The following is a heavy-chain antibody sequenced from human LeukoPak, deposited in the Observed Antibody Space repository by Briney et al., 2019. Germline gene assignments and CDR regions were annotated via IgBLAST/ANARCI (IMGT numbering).Heavy chain of an antibody. Sequence: PSETLSLTCTVSGGSISSYYWSWIRQPPGKGLEWIGYIYYSGSTNYNPSLKSRVTISVDTSKNQFSLKLSSVTAADTAVYYCARGRTTPEKRDFDYWGQGTLVTVSS. CDR3: ARGRTTPEKRDFDY. CDR1: GGSISSYY. D-gene: IGHD4-11*01. V-gene: IGHV4-59*01. J-gene: IGHJ4*02. CDR2: IYYSGST.